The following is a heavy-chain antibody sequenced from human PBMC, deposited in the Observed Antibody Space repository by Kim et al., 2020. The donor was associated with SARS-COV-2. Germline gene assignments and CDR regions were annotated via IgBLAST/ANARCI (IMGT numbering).Heavy chain of an antibody. J-gene: IGHJ4*02. CDR1: GGSISSYY. V-gene: IGHV4-59*08. D-gene: IGHD3-10*01. CDR3: AIGVGELLDY. Sequence: SETLSLTCTVSGGSISSYYWSWIRQPPGKGLEWIGYIYYSGSNNYNPSLKSRVTISVDTSKNQFSLKLSTVTAADTAVYYCAIGVGELLDYWGQGTLVTVSS. CDR2: IYYSGSN.